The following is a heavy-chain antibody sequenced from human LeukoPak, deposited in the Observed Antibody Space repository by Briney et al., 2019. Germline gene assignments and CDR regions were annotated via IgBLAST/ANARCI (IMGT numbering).Heavy chain of an antibody. Sequence: ASVKVSCKASGYTFTSYYMHWVRQAPGQGLEWTGIINPSGGSTSYAQKFQGRVTMTRDTSTSTVYMELSSLRSEDTAMYYCARGNSEIAAAAAPDYWGQGTLVTVSS. CDR1: GYTFTSYY. D-gene: IGHD6-13*01. V-gene: IGHV1-46*01. CDR3: ARGNSEIAAAAAPDY. J-gene: IGHJ4*02. CDR2: INPSGGST.